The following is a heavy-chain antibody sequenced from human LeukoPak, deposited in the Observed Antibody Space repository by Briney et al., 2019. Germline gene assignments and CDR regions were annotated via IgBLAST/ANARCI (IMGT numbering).Heavy chain of an antibody. CDR3: AKAGSYSDINVYPLASFDF. CDR1: GFTFSNSD. J-gene: IGHJ3*01. D-gene: IGHD3-22*01. Sequence: GGSLRLSCAASGFTFSNSDMNWVRQAPGKGLEWVSFISASGGSAQYADSVRGRFTISRDNSKNTLYLQMNSLRAEDTAVYYCAKAGSYSDINVYPLASFDFWGQGTMVTVSS. CDR2: ISASGGSA. V-gene: IGHV3-23*01.